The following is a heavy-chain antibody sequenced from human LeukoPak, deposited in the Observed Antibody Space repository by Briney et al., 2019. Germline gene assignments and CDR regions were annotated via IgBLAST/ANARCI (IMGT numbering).Heavy chain of an antibody. CDR1: GFTFSSYS. D-gene: IGHD6-19*01. J-gene: IGHJ4*02. CDR2: ISSSSSYI. CDR3: ARGPAANRLSGWGFDY. Sequence: GSLRLSCAASGFTFSSYSMNWVRQAPGKGLEWVSSISSSSSYIYYADSVKGRFTISRDNAKNSLYLQMNSLRAEDTAVYYCARGPAANRLSGWGFDYWGQGTLVTVSS. V-gene: IGHV3-21*01.